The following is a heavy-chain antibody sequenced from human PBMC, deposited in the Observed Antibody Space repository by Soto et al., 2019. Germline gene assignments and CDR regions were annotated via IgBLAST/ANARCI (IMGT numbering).Heavy chain of an antibody. V-gene: IGHV1-3*01. J-gene: IGHJ4*02. CDR1: GYTFTNYI. CDR2: SNAGNGDT. CDR3: ARLFSGSFTPPH. Sequence: GASVKVSCKASGYTFTNYIMHWVRQAPGQRLEWMGWSNAGNGDTKYSQKFRGRVTITRDTSASTAYMELSSLRSEDTAVYYCARLFSGSFTPPHWGQGTLVTVSS. D-gene: IGHD1-26*01.